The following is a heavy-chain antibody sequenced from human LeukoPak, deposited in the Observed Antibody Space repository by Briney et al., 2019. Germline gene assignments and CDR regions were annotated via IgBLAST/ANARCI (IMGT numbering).Heavy chain of an antibody. J-gene: IGHJ5*02. V-gene: IGHV1-2*02. CDR3: ARETPIYYDSSGYYGSGFDP. Sequence: ASVKVSCKASGYTFTGYYMHWVRQAPGQGLEWMGWINPNSGGTNYAQKFQGRVTMTRDTSISTAYMELSRLRPDDTAVYYCARETPIYYDSSGYYGSGFDPWGQGTLVTVSS. D-gene: IGHD3-22*01. CDR2: INPNSGGT. CDR1: GYTFTGYY.